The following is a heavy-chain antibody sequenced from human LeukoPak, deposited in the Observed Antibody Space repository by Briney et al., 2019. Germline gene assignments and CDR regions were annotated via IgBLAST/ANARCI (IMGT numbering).Heavy chain of an antibody. CDR2: INHSGST. V-gene: IGHV4-34*01. CDR1: GGSFSNYY. J-gene: IGHJ4*02. Sequence: SETLSLTCAVYGGSFSNYYWSWIRQPPGKGLEWIGEINHSGSTNYNPSLKSRVTISVDTSKNQFSLKLSSVTAADTAVYYCAREDYAYFDYWGQGTLVTVSS. D-gene: IGHD4-17*01. CDR3: AREDYAYFDY.